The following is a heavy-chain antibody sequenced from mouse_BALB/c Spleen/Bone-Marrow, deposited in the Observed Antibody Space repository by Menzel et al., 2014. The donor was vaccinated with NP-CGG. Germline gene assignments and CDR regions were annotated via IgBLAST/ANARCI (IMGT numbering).Heavy chain of an antibody. CDR2: INPYNGDT. Sequence: VQLQQSGPELVKPGASVKISCKASGHSFTGYFMNWVMQSHGKSLEWIGRINPYNGDTFYNQKFKGKATLTVDKSSSTAHMELRSLASEDSAVYYCASAFITTAYYFDYWGQGTTLTVSS. J-gene: IGHJ2*01. V-gene: IGHV1-20*02. D-gene: IGHD1-2*01. CDR1: GHSFTGYF. CDR3: ASAFITTAYYFDY.